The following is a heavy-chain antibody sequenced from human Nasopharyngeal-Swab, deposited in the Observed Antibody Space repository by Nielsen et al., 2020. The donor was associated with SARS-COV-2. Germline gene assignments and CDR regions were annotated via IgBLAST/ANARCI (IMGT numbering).Heavy chain of an antibody. Sequence: SETLSLTCTVSGGSIRSSSYYWGWIRPPPGKGLEWIGYIYYSGSTNYNPSLKSRVTISVDTSKNQFSLKLSSVTAADTAVYYCAREGWELLDVWGQGTTVTVSS. CDR3: AREGWELLDV. CDR1: GGSIRSSSYY. J-gene: IGHJ6*02. D-gene: IGHD1-26*01. CDR2: IYYSGST. V-gene: IGHV4-61*01.